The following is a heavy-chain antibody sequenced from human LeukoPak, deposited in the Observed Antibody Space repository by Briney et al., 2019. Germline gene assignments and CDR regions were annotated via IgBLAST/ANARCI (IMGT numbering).Heavy chain of an antibody. D-gene: IGHD3-10*01. J-gene: IGHJ6*02. CDR2: FLYGGTP. Sequence: SETLSLTCTVSGDSINSTIYYWGWIRQFPGKGLEWIGSFLYGGTPYYNPSLQRRVSISADASKNQFSLRLSSVTPADTALYYCGRIRGSGSAPRIHVWGQGTMVTVSS. CDR3: GRIRGSGSAPRIHV. CDR1: GDSINSTIYY. V-gene: IGHV4-39*01.